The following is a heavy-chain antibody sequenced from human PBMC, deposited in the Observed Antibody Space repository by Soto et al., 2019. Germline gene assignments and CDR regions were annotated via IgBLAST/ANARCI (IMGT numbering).Heavy chain of an antibody. D-gene: IGHD3-16*01. CDR3: ARDWGAQGRGSAFGYFYHFGMDV. J-gene: IGHJ6*02. Sequence: EVQLVESGGGLVQPGGSLRLSCAASGFTFSTYWMNWVRQAPGKGLQWVANIKEDGSEEYYVDSVKGRFTISRDNAKNSLYLDMNSPRGEDTAVYYCARDWGAQGRGSAFGYFYHFGMDVWGQGTTVTVPS. V-gene: IGHV3-7*05. CDR2: IKEDGSEE. CDR1: GFTFSTYW.